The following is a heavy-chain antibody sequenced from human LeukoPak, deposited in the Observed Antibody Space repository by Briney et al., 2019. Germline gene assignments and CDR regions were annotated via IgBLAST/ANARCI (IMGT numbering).Heavy chain of an antibody. CDR2: ISAYNGNT. CDR1: GYTFTSYG. V-gene: IGHV1-18*01. CDR3: ARVHDFWSGYYTEFDY. D-gene: IGHD3-3*01. Sequence: ASVKVSCKASGYTFTSYGISWVRQAPGQGLEWMGWISAYNGNTNYAQKLQGRVTMTTDTSMSTAYMELRSLRSDDTAVYYCARVHDFWSGYYTEFDYWGQGTLVTVSS. J-gene: IGHJ4*02.